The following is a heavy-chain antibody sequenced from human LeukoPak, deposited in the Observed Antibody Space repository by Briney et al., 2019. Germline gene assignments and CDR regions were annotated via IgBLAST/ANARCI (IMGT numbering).Heavy chain of an antibody. J-gene: IGHJ3*02. D-gene: IGHD3-10*01. Sequence: GGTLRLSCAASGSTFSSYGMSWVRQAPGKGLEWVSAISGSGGSTYYADSVKGRFTISRDNSKNTLYLQMNSLRAEDTAVYYCAKEPYGSGSHDAFDIWGQGTMVTVSS. CDR2: ISGSGGST. CDR1: GSTFSSYG. CDR3: AKEPYGSGSHDAFDI. V-gene: IGHV3-23*01.